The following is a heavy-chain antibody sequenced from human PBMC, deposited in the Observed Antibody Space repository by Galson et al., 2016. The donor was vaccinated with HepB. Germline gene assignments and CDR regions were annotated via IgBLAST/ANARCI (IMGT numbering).Heavy chain of an antibody. CDR1: GFTFGSYD. CDR2: MTIVGGHS. CDR3: AREACDGMDV. V-gene: IGHV3-21*06. J-gene: IGHJ6*01. Sequence: SLRLSCAASGFTFGSYDFHWVRQAPGKGLEWVSSMTIVGGHSYYADSVKGRFTISRDDAESSLSLQMNSLRDEDTAVYYCAREACDGMDVWGQGTTVTVSS.